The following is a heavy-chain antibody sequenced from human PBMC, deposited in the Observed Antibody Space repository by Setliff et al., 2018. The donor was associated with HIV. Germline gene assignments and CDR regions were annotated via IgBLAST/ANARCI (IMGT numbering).Heavy chain of an antibody. J-gene: IGHJ6*03. CDR1: GGSIGSYY. Sequence: PSETLSLTCNVSGGSIGSYYWSWIRQPPGEGLEWIGYIYYSGSTYYNPSLKSRLTISVDTSKNQFSLKLSSVTAADTAVYYCARRRPPPSGAYCQYYMDVWGKGTTVTVSS. CDR3: ARRRPPPSGAYCQYYMDV. D-gene: IGHD1-26*01. CDR2: IYYSGST. V-gene: IGHV4-59*08.